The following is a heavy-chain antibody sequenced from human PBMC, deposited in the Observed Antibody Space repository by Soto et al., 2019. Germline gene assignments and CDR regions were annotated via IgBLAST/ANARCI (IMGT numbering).Heavy chain of an antibody. J-gene: IGHJ4*02. V-gene: IGHV4-34*01. D-gene: IGHD2-15*01. Sequence: SETLSLTCAVYGGSFSGYYWSWIRQPPGKGLEWIGEINHSGSTNYNPSLKSRVTISVDTSKNQFSLKLSSVTAADTAVYYCARARIYCSGGSCYPRPYYFDYWGQGTLVTVSS. CDR3: ARARIYCSGGSCYPRPYYFDY. CDR1: GGSFSGYY. CDR2: INHSGST.